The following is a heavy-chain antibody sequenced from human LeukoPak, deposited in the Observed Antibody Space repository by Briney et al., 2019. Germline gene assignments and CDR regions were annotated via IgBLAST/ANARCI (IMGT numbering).Heavy chain of an antibody. J-gene: IGHJ4*02. CDR1: GFTFSSYG. CDR2: IKTDGSDM. Sequence: GGSLRLSCAASGFTFSSYGMSWVRQAPGKGLEWVSAIKTDGSDMQYADSVKGRFAISRDNAKNTVYLQMNSLRDEDTAVYYCVRDQTVFTILDYWGQGTLVTVSS. D-gene: IGHD4-17*01. V-gene: IGHV3-21*06. CDR3: VRDQTVFTILDY.